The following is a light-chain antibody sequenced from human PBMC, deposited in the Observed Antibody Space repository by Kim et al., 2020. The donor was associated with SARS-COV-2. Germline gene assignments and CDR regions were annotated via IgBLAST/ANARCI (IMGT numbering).Light chain of an antibody. CDR3: QQFNSYPPT. CDR1: QGISSY. CDR2: DAS. Sequence: ASVRDRVTITCRASQGISSYLDWYQQKPGKAPKLLIYDASNLQSGVPSRFSGSGSGTDFTLTISSLQPEDIATYYCQQFNSYPPTFGGGTKVDIK. V-gene: IGKV1-9*01. J-gene: IGKJ4*01.